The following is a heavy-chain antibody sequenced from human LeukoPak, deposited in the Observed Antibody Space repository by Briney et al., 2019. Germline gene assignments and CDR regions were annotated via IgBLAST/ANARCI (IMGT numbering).Heavy chain of an antibody. CDR3: ARDWASLSYYFDY. Sequence: PGGSLRLSCAASGFTFSSYSMNWVRQAPGKGLEWVSYISSSSSTIYYADSVKGRFTISRDNSKNTLYLQMNSLRAEDTAVYYCARDWASLSYYFDYWGQGTLVTVSS. CDR2: ISSSSSTI. V-gene: IGHV3-48*01. D-gene: IGHD3-16*01. CDR1: GFTFSSYS. J-gene: IGHJ4*02.